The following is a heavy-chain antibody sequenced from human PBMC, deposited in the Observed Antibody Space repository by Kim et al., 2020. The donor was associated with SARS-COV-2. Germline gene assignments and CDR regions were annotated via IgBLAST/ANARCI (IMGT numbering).Heavy chain of an antibody. CDR1: GFTFSSYG. V-gene: IGHV3-33*01. D-gene: IGHD2-2*01. CDR3: ARDMGYCSSTSCYGPPFYYYYYGMDV. J-gene: IGHJ6*02. CDR2: IWYDGSNK. Sequence: GGSLRLSCAASGFTFSSYGMHWVRQAPGKGLEWVAVIWYDGSNKYYADSVKGRFTISRDNSKNTLYLQMNSLRAEDTAVYYCARDMGYCSSTSCYGPPFYYYYYGMDVWGQGTTVTVSS.